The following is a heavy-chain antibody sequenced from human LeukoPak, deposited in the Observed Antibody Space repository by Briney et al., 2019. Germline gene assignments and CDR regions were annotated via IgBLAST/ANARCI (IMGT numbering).Heavy chain of an antibody. CDR2: IYPGDSDT. J-gene: IGHJ5*02. CDR1: GYSFTSYW. D-gene: IGHD4-17*01. Sequence: GESLKISFKGSGYSFTSYWIGWVRQMPGKGLEWMGIIYPGDSDTIYSPSFQGQVTISADESISTAYLQWSSLKASDTAMYYCARRGNYGDAETGVWFDPWGQGTLVTVSS. CDR3: ARRGNYGDAETGVWFDP. V-gene: IGHV5-51*01.